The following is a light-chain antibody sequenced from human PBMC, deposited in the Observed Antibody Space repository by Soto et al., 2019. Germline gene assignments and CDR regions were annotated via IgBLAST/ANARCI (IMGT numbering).Light chain of an antibody. CDR3: QDHNNWLII. V-gene: IGKV3-11*01. CDR1: RSVSTS. J-gene: IGKJ5*01. Sequence: IVLTQSPATLSLSPGEIASLSCRASRSVSTSLAWYQHKPGQPPRLRIYDAPNRATGIPARFRGSESVTDFTLTISSLVPEDLAVVYGQDHNNWLIIFSQGTRLVS. CDR2: DAP.